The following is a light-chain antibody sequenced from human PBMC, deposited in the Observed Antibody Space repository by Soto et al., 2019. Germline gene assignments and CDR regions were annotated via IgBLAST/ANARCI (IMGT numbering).Light chain of an antibody. CDR2: DNN. Sequence: QSVLTQPPSVSAAPGQKVTISCSGSSSNIENNYVSWYQQFPGTAPKLLIYDNNKRPSGIPDRFSGSKSGTSATLGITGLQTGDEGDSYCGTWDSSLSAVVFGGGTKLTVL. CDR1: SSNIENNY. V-gene: IGLV1-51*01. J-gene: IGLJ2*01. CDR3: GTWDSSLSAVV.